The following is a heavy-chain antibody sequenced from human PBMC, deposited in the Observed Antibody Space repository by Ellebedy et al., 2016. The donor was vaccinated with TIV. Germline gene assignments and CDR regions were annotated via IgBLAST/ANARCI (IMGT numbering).Heavy chain of an antibody. V-gene: IGHV1-2*02. Sequence: ASVKVSCXASGYTFTGYYIHWVRQAPGQGLEWMGWINPNSGGTNFAQQFQGRVTMTRDTSITTAYMELSRLTSEDTAVYYCASGAEQQWDRFDYWGQGTLVTVSS. CDR2: INPNSGGT. J-gene: IGHJ4*02. CDR1: GYTFTGYY. D-gene: IGHD6-13*01. CDR3: ASGAEQQWDRFDY.